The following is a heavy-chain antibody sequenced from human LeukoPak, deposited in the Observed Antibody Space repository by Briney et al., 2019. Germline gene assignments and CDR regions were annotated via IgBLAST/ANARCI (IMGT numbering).Heavy chain of an antibody. Sequence: SETLSLTCAVSGYSISSGYYGGWSRQPPGEGVEWIGMIYDSGSTYYNPCRKSRVTISVDTSTNHFSLKLSSVTAADTAVYYCARPDGGVVDPLLIGVLAFDIWGQGTMVTVSS. V-gene: IGHV4-38-2*01. J-gene: IGHJ3*02. D-gene: IGHD3-22*01. CDR2: IYDSGST. CDR1: GYSISSGYY. CDR3: ARPDGGVVDPLLIGVLAFDI.